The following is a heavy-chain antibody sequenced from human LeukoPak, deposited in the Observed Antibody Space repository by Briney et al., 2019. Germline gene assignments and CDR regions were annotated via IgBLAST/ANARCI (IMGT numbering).Heavy chain of an antibody. CDR3: ATGYSGYLFDY. Sequence: GGSLRLSCAASGFTFSSYWMHWVRQAPGKGLVWVSRINSDGSSTSYADSVKGRFTISRDNAKNTLCLQMNSLRAEDTAVYYCATGYSGYLFDYWGQGTLVTVSS. J-gene: IGHJ4*02. CDR2: INSDGSST. V-gene: IGHV3-74*01. D-gene: IGHD5-12*01. CDR1: GFTFSSYW.